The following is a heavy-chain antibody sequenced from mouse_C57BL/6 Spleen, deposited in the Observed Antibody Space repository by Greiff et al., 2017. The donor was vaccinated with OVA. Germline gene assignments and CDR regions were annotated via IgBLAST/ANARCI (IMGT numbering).Heavy chain of an antibody. J-gene: IGHJ2*01. CDR3: ARADYSNYYFDY. CDR2: INPSNSGT. Sequence: QVQLQQPGTELVKPGASVKLSCTASGYTFTSYWMHWVKQRPGQGLEWIGNINPSNSGTNYNEKFKSKSTLTVDKSSSTAYMQLSSLTSEDSAVYYCARADYSNYYFDYWGQGTTLTVSS. D-gene: IGHD2-5*01. V-gene: IGHV1-53*01. CDR1: GYTFTSYW.